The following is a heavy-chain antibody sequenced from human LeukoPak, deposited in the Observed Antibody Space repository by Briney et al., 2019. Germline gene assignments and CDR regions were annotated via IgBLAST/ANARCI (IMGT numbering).Heavy chain of an antibody. J-gene: IGHJ4*02. CDR2: IYHSGST. Sequence: PSETLSLTCTVSGYSISSGYYWGWIRQPPGKGLEWIGSIYHSGSTYYNPSLKSRVTISVDTSKNQFSLKLSSVTAADTAVYYCARETDYGSGSANYYFDYWGQGTLVTVSS. CDR1: GYSISSGYY. V-gene: IGHV4-38-2*02. D-gene: IGHD3-10*01. CDR3: ARETDYGSGSANYYFDY.